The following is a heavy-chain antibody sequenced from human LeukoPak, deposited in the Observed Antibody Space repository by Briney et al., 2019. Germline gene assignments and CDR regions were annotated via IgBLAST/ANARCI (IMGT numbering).Heavy chain of an antibody. D-gene: IGHD2-21*02. CDR3: AVNLAYCGGDCYPFDAFDI. J-gene: IGHJ3*02. Sequence: ASVKVSCKASGYTFTCYYMHWVRHAPGQGLEWMGWINPKSGATNYAQKFQGRVTMTRDTSISTAYMELSRLRSDDTAVYYCAVNLAYCGGDCYPFDAFDIWGQGTMVTVSS. CDR1: GYTFTCYY. V-gene: IGHV1-2*02. CDR2: INPKSGAT.